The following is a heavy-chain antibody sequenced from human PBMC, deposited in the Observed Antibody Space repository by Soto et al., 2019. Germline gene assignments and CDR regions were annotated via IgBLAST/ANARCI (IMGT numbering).Heavy chain of an antibody. V-gene: IGHV1-18*01. D-gene: IGHD3-10*01. J-gene: IGHJ6*02. CDR1: GYSFTTYG. Sequence: QVQLVQSGAEVKKPGASVKVSCKASGYSFTTYGISWVRQAPGQGLEWMGWISDYNGNTNYEKKFQGRVTMTTDTSTRTAYMELKSLRSDVTAVYYCAREGYYSGSGSYSPPRYYGMDVWGQGTTVTVS. CDR3: AREGYYSGSGSYSPPRYYGMDV. CDR2: ISDYNGNT.